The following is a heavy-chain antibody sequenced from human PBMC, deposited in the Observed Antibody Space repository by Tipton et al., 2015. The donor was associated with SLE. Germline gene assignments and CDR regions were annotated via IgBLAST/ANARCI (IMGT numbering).Heavy chain of an antibody. CDR2: IYPPDSDT. Sequence: QLVQSGAEVKKSGESLKISCKGSGYSFASYWIGWVRQMPEKGLEWMGLIYPPDSDTRYSPSFQGQVTISADESTSTAYLQLSSLKAADTAMYYCARQDLDTAMVSFDYWGQGTLVTVSS. CDR3: ARQDLDTAMVSFDY. J-gene: IGHJ4*02. D-gene: IGHD5-18*01. V-gene: IGHV5-51*01. CDR1: GYSFASYW.